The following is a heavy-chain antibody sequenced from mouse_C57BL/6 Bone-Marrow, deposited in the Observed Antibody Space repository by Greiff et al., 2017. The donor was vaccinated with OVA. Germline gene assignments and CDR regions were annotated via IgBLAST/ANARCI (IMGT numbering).Heavy chain of an antibody. CDR3: TRERGKWSYYAMDY. Sequence: QVQLQQSGAELVRPGASVTLSCKASGYTFTDYEMHWVKQTPVHGLEWIGAIDPETGGTAYNQKFKGKAILTADKSSSTAYMELRSLTSEDSAVYYCTRERGKWSYYAMDYWGQGTSVTVSS. J-gene: IGHJ4*01. CDR2: IDPETGGT. V-gene: IGHV1-15*01. D-gene: IGHD1-1*02. CDR1: GYTFTDYE.